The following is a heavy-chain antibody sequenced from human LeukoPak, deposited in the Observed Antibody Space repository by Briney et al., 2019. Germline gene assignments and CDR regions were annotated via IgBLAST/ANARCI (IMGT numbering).Heavy chain of an antibody. V-gene: IGHV3-23*01. CDR2: VRGSGGST. CDR3: ARTGSPWYFFDY. CDR1: GFPFSSYA. Sequence: TGGSLRLSCSASGFPFSSYAMSWVRQAPGKGLEWVSGVRGSGGSTYYADSVKGRFTISRDNSKNTLYVQMNSLRVEDTAVYYCARTGSPWYFFDYWGQGTLVTVSS. J-gene: IGHJ4*02. D-gene: IGHD1-1*01.